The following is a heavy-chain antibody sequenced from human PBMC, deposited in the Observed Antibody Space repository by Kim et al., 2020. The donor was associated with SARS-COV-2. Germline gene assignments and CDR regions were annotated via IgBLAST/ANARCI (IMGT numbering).Heavy chain of an antibody. CDR3: AKDQESSSWMWSNMGWFDP. Sequence: GRFTISRDNSKNTLYLQMNSLRAEDTAVYYCAKDQESSSWMWSNMGWFDPWGQGTLVTVSS. J-gene: IGHJ5*02. V-gene: IGHV3-30*02. D-gene: IGHD6-13*01.